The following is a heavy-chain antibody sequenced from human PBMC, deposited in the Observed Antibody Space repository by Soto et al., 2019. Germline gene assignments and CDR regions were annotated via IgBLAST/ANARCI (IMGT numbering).Heavy chain of an antibody. Sequence: QVQLQESGPGLVKPSGTLSLTCAVSSGSIRSSNWWSWVLQHPGKGLEWIGEIYHSGSTNYIPSLKSRVTISVDKSKNQFALKLSSVTAADTAVYYCATRGRRTGTTEYWGQGTLVTVSS. CDR3: ATRGRRTGTTEY. V-gene: IGHV4-4*02. CDR2: IYHSGST. D-gene: IGHD1-7*01. CDR1: SGSIRSSNW. J-gene: IGHJ4*02.